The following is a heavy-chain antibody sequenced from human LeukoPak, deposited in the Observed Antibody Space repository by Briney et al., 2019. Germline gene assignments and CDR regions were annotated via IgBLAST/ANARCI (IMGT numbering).Heavy chain of an antibody. V-gene: IGHV1-2*04. J-gene: IGHJ4*02. CDR2: INPNSGGT. Sequence: ASVKVSCKASGYTFSYYFMHWVRQAPGQGLEWMGWINPNSGGTNYAQKFRGWVTMTRDASISTAYMELSRLRSDDTAVYYCARDSRGWNTFDYWGQGTLVTVSS. D-gene: IGHD6-19*01. CDR1: GYTFSYYF. CDR3: ARDSRGWNTFDY.